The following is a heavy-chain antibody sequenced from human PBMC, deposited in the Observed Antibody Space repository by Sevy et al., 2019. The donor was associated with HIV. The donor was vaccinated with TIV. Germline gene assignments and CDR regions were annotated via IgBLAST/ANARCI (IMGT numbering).Heavy chain of an antibody. V-gene: IGHV1-18*04. CDR1: GYTFTSYG. D-gene: IGHD3-22*01. CDR2: ISAYNGNT. J-gene: IGHJ4*02. Sequence: ASVKVSCKASGYTFTSYGISWVRQAPGQGLEWMGWISAYNGNTNYAQKLQGRVTMTTDTSTSTAYMELRSLRSDDTAVYYCARYFRDDSSGYYPLGYWGQGTLVTVSS. CDR3: ARYFRDDSSGYYPLGY.